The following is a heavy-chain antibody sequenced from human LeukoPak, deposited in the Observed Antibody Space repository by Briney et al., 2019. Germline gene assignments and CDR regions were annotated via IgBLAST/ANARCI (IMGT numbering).Heavy chain of an antibody. V-gene: IGHV3-73*01. CDR2: IRSKANSYAT. J-gene: IGHJ6*02. Sequence: PGGSLRLSCAASGFTFSGSAMHWVRQASGKGLEWVGRIRSKANSYATAYAASVKGRFTISRDDSKNTAYLQMNSLKTEDTAVYYCTRSYDILTGCYTPYYYGMDVWGQGTTVTVSS. D-gene: IGHD3-9*01. CDR1: GFTFSGSA. CDR3: TRSYDILTGCYTPYYYGMDV.